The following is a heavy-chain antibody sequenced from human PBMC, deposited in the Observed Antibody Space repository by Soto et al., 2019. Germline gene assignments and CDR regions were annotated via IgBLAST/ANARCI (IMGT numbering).Heavy chain of an antibody. CDR3: ARPLYPHCAFGI. V-gene: IGHV4-39*01. CDR2: IYYSGSA. CDR1: GGSMTLSDFL. J-gene: IGHJ3*02. Sequence: SEALCLTWTVSGGSMTLSDFLWCWVRQAPGKGLEWIGGIYYSGSAYYNPSLGSRATLSVDTPRNQFFLSVTSVTAEDTAVYYCARPLYPHCAFGILGQG.